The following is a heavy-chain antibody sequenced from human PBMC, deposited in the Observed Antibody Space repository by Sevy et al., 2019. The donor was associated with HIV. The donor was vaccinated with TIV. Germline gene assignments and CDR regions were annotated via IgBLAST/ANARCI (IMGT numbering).Heavy chain of an antibody. CDR3: TKDFTGYTGMDV. V-gene: IGHV3-30*18. D-gene: IGHD5-18*01. CDR2: ISYHGRDK. J-gene: IGHJ6*02. CDR1: GIIFTSSG. Sequence: GGSLRLSCVVSGIIFTSSGMHWVRQAPGKGLEWVAVISYHGRDKFDADPGKGRFTISRDKSKNIWYLQMNGLRIEDTAVYYCTKDFTGYTGMDVWGQGTMVTVSS.